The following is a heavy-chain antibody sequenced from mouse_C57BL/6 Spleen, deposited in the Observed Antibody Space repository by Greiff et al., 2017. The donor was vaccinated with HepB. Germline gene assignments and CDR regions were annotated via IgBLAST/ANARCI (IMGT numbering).Heavy chain of an antibody. CDR2: ISSGGSYT. V-gene: IGHV5-6*01. CDR3: ARHGYGSSYYWYFDV. D-gene: IGHD1-1*01. J-gene: IGHJ1*03. CDR1: GFTFSSYG. Sequence: EVKLVESGGDLVKPGGSLKLSCAASGFTFSSYGMSWVRQTPDKRLEWVATISSGGSYTYYPDSVKGRFTISRDNAKNTLYLQMSSLRSEDTAMYYCARHGYGSSYYWYFDVWGTGTTVTVSS.